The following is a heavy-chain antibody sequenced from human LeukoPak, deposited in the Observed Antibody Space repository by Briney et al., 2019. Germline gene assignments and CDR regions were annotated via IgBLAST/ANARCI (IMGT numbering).Heavy chain of an antibody. CDR3: ARVEYYYGSGSFSNWFDP. CDR1: GYSISSGYY. CDR2: IYHSGST. Sequence: SETLSLTCTVSGYSISSGYYWGWIRQPPGKGLEWIGSIYHSGSTYYNPSLKSRVTISVDTSKNQFSLKLSSVTAADTAVYYCARVEYYYGSGSFSNWFDPWGQGTLVTVSS. D-gene: IGHD3-10*01. V-gene: IGHV4-38-2*02. J-gene: IGHJ5*02.